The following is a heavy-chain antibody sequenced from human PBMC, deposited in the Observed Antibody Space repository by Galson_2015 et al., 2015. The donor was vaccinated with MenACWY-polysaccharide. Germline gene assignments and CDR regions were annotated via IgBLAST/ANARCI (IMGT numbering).Heavy chain of an antibody. CDR2: LIPIIGTP. D-gene: IGHD6-13*01. J-gene: IGHJ4*02. V-gene: IGHV1-69*13. CDR3: ARSSPIYSSGWFYFDS. CDR1: GGTFSTYA. Sequence: SVKVSCKASGGTFSTYAISWMRQAPGEGLEWPGGLIPIIGTPNYAQNFQGRVTITADESTRTAHMELSSLRSEDTAVYYCARSSPIYSSGWFYFDSWGQGTLVTVSS.